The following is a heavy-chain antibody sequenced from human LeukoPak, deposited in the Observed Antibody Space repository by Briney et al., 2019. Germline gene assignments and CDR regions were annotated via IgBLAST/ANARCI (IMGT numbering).Heavy chain of an antibody. CDR1: GGSLSSYY. V-gene: IGHV4-59*01. J-gene: IGHJ4*02. Sequence: PSETLSLTCTVSGGSLSSYYWSWIRQPPGKGLEWIGYIYYSGNTNYNPSLKSRVTISLDTSKNQFSLKLSSVTAADTAVFYCARRTGYYDGFDYWGQGTLVTVSS. CDR2: IYYSGNT. CDR3: ARRTGYYDGFDY. D-gene: IGHD3/OR15-3a*01.